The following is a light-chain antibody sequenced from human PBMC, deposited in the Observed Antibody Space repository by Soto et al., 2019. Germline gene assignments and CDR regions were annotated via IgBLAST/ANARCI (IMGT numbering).Light chain of an antibody. CDR1: QSVSNNY. CDR3: QQRSIWPLT. J-gene: IGKJ5*01. Sequence: EIVLTHSPGTLSLFPWEIATLSCRASQSVSNNYLAWYQQKPGQAPRLLIYGASNRATGIPDRFSGSGSGTDFTLTISSLEAEDFAVYYCQQRSIWPLTFGQGTRLEI. CDR2: GAS. V-gene: IGKV3D-20*02.